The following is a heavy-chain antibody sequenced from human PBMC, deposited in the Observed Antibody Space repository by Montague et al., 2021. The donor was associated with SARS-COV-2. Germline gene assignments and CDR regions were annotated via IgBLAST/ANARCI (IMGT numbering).Heavy chain of an antibody. D-gene: IGHD2-2*01. CDR1: GFPFSNYA. Sequence: SLRLSCAASGFPFSNYAMHWVRQAPGKGLEWVAAISYDGSNKYYVDSVKGRFSISRDNSKNTLYLQMNSLRAEDTAVYYCARQLIVFVPAAPGSPTHETYDYAMDVWGQGTTVTVSS. V-gene: IGHV3-30*04. CDR3: ARQLIVFVPAAPGSPTHETYDYAMDV. CDR2: ISYDGSNK. J-gene: IGHJ6*02.